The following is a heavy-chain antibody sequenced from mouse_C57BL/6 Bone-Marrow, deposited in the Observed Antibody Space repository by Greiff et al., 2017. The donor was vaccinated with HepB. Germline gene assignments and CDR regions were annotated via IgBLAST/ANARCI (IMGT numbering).Heavy chain of an antibody. D-gene: IGHD3-3*01. CDR1: GYTFTSYW. Sequence: QVQLQQPGAELVMPGASVKLSCKASGYTFTSYWMHWVKQRPGQGLEWIGEIDPSDSYTNYNQKFKGKSTLTVDKSSSTAYMQLSSLTSEDSAVYDCARERALPDPAWFAYWGQGTLVTVSA. V-gene: IGHV1-69*01. CDR3: ARERALPDPAWFAY. CDR2: IDPSDSYT. J-gene: IGHJ3*01.